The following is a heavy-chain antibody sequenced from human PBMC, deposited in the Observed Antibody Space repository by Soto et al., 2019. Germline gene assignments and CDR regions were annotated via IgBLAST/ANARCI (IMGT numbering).Heavy chain of an antibody. CDR3: ARRDGSGWYGASHNWFDP. J-gene: IGHJ5*02. CDR1: GGSISSSSYY. Sequence: SETLSLTCTVSGGSISSSSYYWGWIRQPPGKGLEWIGSIYYSGSTYYNPSLKSRVAISVDTSKNQFSLKLSSVTAADTAVYYCARRDGSGWYGASHNWFDPWGQGTLVTVSS. D-gene: IGHD6-19*01. CDR2: IYYSGST. V-gene: IGHV4-39*01.